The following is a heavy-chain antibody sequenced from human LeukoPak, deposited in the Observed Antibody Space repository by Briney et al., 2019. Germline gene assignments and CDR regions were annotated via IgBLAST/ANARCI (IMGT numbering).Heavy chain of an antibody. V-gene: IGHV3-23*01. CDR2: ISGSGGST. J-gene: IGHJ4*02. Sequence: GGSLRLSCAASGFTFSSYAMSWVRQAPGKGLEWVSAISGSGGSTYYADSVKGRFTISRDNAKNSLYLQMNSLRAEDTAVYYCASPYSSRWYELCYWGQGTLVTVSS. CDR3: ASPYSSRWYELCY. CDR1: GFTFSSYA. D-gene: IGHD6-13*01.